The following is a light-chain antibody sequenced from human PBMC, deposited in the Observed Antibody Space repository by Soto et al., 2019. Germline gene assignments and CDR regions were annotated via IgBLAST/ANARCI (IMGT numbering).Light chain of an antibody. V-gene: IGKV1-5*01. CDR2: DAS. CDR3: QQYDSYST. J-gene: IGKJ1*01. CDR1: QSISSW. Sequence: DIRMTQSPSTLSASVGDRVTITCRASQSISSWLAWYQQKPGRAPNLLIYDASTLESGVPSRFSGSESGTEFTLTISSLQPDDSATYYCQQYDSYSTFGQGTKVEIK.